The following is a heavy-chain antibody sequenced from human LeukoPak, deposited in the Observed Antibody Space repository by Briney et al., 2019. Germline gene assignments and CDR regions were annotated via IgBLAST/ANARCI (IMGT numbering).Heavy chain of an antibody. CDR1: GFPFGDYA. J-gene: IGHJ4*02. CDR2: IRRRGYGGST. CDR3: ARDRTSRGYSYGVDY. Sequence: GPLRLSCTCSGFPFGDYAMSGVRQAPGKGLEGVAFIRRRGYGGSTEYAASVRGRFTISRDDSKSIAYLQMKSMKAEDTAVYYCARDRTSRGYSYGVDYWGQGTLVTVSS. D-gene: IGHD5-18*01. V-gene: IGHV3-49*04.